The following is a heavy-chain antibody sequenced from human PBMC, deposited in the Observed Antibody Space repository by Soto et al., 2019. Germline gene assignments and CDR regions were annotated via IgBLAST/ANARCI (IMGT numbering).Heavy chain of an antibody. Sequence: GGSLRLSCAASGFTFSSYAMSWVRQAPGKGLEWVSAISGSGGSTYYADSVKGRFTISRDNSKNTLYLQMNSLRAEDTAVYYCAKMGYYDSSGYAHDAFDIWGQGTTVTVSS. CDR3: AKMGYYDSSGYAHDAFDI. V-gene: IGHV3-23*01. D-gene: IGHD3-22*01. CDR2: ISGSGGST. CDR1: GFTFSSYA. J-gene: IGHJ3*02.